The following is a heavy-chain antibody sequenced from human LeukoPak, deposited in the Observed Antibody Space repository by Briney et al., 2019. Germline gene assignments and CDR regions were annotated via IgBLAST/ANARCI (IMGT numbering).Heavy chain of an antibody. J-gene: IGHJ5*01. CDR1: GFTFSSYE. D-gene: IGHD6-13*01. CDR3: ASEHSSSWFDY. V-gene: IGHV3-48*03. CDR2: ISSSGSTI. Sequence: PGGSLRLSCAASGFTFSSYEMNWVRQAPGKGLEWVSYISSSGSTIYYADSVKGRFTISRDNAKNSLYLQMNSLRAEDTAVYYCASEHSSSWFDYRGQGTLVTVSS.